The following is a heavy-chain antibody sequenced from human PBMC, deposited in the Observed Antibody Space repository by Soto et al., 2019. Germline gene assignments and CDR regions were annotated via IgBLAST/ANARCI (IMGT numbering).Heavy chain of an antibody. J-gene: IGHJ6*02. CDR2: TIPIFGTA. CDR1: GGTFSSYA. V-gene: IGHV1-69*13. CDR3: ARHDCISTSCYYYYYYGMDV. Sequence: SVKVSCKASGGTFSSYAISWVRQAPGQGLEWMGGTIPIFGTANYAQKFQGRVTITADESTSTAYMELSSLRSEDTAVYYCARHDCISTSCYYYYYYGMDVWGQGTTVTVSS. D-gene: IGHD2-2*01.